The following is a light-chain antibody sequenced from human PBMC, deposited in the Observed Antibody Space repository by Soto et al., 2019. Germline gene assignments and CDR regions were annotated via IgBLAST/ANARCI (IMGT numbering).Light chain of an antibody. J-gene: IGKJ4*01. CDR2: GAS. CDR3: QQYGSSPRLT. CDR1: QSVSSSY. Sequence: EIVLTQSPGTLSLSPGERATLSCRASQSVSSSYLAWYQQKPGQAPRLLIYGASSRATGMPDRFSGSGSVTDFTLPISRLEPEDFAVYYCQQYGSSPRLTFGGGTKVEIK. V-gene: IGKV3-20*01.